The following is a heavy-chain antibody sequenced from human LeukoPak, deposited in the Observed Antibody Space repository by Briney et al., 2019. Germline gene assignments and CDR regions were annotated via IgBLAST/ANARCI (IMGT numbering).Heavy chain of an antibody. CDR2: NYYSGST. D-gene: IGHD6-6*01. CDR1: GGSLSSYY. CDR3: ARDLYIAAFDY. J-gene: IGHJ4*02. V-gene: IGHV4-59*01. Sequence: PSETLSLTCTVSGGSLSSYYWRWIRQPPGKGLEWIGYNYYSGSTNYNPSLKSRVTISVDTSKNQFSLKLSSVTAADTAVYYCARDLYIAAFDYWGQGTLVTVSS.